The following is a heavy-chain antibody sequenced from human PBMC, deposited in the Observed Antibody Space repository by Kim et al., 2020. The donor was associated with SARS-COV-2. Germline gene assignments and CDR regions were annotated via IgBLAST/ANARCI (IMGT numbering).Heavy chain of an antibody. Sequence: NYATSVKGRFTIARDNSKNILYLQMNSLRTEDTAMYYGAADYIGVLNYFDYWGQGTLVTVSS. V-gene: IGHV3-NL1*01. J-gene: IGHJ4*02. D-gene: IGHD4-4*01. CDR3: AADYIGVLNYFDY.